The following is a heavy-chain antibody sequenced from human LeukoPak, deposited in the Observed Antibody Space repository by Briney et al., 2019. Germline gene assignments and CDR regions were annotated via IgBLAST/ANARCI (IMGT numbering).Heavy chain of an antibody. CDR3: ASHYGSGSFYSPFDY. V-gene: IGHV4-59*12. D-gene: IGHD3-10*01. CDR2: IYYSGST. J-gene: IGHJ4*02. Sequence: SETLSLTCTVSGGSISSYYWSWIRQPPGKGLEWIGYIYYSGSTNYNPSLKRRVTMSVDTSKNQFSLKLSSVTAADTAVYYCASHYGSGSFYSPFDYWGQGTLVTVSS. CDR1: GGSISSYY.